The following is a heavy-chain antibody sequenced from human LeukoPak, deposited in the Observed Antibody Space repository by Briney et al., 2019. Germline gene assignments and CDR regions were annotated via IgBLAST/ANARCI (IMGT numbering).Heavy chain of an antibody. D-gene: IGHD4-17*01. J-gene: IGHJ4*02. Sequence: GASVKVSCKASGGTFISYAISWVRQAPGQGLEWMGRIIPIFGTANYAQKFQGRVTITTDESTSTAYMELSSLRSEDTAVYYCARDYGDYDPFDYWGQGTLVTVSS. CDR3: ARDYGDYDPFDY. CDR1: GGTFISYA. CDR2: IIPIFGTA. V-gene: IGHV1-69*05.